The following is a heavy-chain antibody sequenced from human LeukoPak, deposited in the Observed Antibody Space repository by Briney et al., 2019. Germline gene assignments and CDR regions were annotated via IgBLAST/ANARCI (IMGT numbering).Heavy chain of an antibody. Sequence: SETLSLTCTVSGDSISSSSSYWGWIRQPPGKGLEWIGSIYYSGSTYYNTSLKSRVTISVDTPKNQFSLKLSSVTAADTAVYYCARSARYYYGSGSYLSYYYYYMDVWGKGTTVTVSS. J-gene: IGHJ6*03. CDR2: IYYSGST. CDR1: GDSISSSSSY. V-gene: IGHV4-39*07. CDR3: ARSARYYYGSGSYLSYYYYYMDV. D-gene: IGHD3-10*01.